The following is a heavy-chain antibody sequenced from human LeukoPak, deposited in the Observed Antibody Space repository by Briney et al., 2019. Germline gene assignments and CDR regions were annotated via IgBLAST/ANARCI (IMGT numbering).Heavy chain of an antibody. CDR2: IYYSGST. CDR3: ARVREVEWELRVYFDY. J-gene: IGHJ4*02. V-gene: IGHV4-59*01. CDR1: GGSISIYY. D-gene: IGHD1-26*01. Sequence: ASETLSLTCTVSGGSISIYYWSWIRQPPGKGQEWIGYIYYSGSTNYNPSLKSRVTISVDTSKHQFSLKLSSVTAADTAVYYCARVREVEWELRVYFDYWGQGTLVTVSS.